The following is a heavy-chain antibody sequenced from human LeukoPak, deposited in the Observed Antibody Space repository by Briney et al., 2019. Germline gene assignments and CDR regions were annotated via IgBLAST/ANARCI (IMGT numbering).Heavy chain of an antibody. CDR3: TRGYNWNYEGVMFDP. V-gene: IGHV3-49*03. D-gene: IGHD1-7*01. CDR2: IRSKAYGGTT. J-gene: IGHJ5*02. Sequence: GGSLRLSCTASEFTFGDYAMSWFRQAPGKGLEWVGFIRSKAYGGTTEYAASVKGRFTISRDDSKSIAYLQMNSLKTEDTAVYYCTRGYNWNYEGVMFDPWGQGTLVTVSS. CDR1: EFTFGDYA.